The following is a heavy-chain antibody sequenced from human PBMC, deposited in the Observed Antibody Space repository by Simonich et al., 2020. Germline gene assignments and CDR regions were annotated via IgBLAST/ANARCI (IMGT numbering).Heavy chain of an antibody. J-gene: IGHJ3*02. CDR3: ARDYSNYDAFDI. D-gene: IGHD4-4*01. Sequence: EVQLVESGGGLVQPGGSLRLSCAASGFTFSSYWMHWVRQAPGKGLGGVSRIKREGSSTSDADSVKGRFTISRDNAKNTRYLQMNSLRAEDTAVYYCARDYSNYDAFDIWGQGTMVTVSS. CDR1: GFTFSSYW. V-gene: IGHV3-74*01. CDR2: IKREGSST.